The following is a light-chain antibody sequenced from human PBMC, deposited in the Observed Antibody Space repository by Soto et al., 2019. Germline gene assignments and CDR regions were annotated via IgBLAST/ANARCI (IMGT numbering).Light chain of an antibody. J-gene: IGKJ2*01. Sequence: IQLTQSPSSLSASVGDRVTITCRASQGISNFLAWYQQRPGIAPRLLIYTASTLQTGVPSRFSGSGSGTDFTLTISSLQPEEFATYYCQQLNSYPRTFGQGTKLEIK. CDR2: TAS. V-gene: IGKV1-9*01. CDR3: QQLNSYPRT. CDR1: QGISNF.